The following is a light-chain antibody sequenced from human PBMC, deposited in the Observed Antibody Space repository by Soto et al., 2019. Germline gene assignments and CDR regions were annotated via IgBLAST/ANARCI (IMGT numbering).Light chain of an antibody. CDR1: QSVSSYS. CDR3: QQYGSSPRT. J-gene: IGKJ1*01. Sequence: EIVLTQSPGTLSLSPGERATLSCRASQSVSSYSLAWYQKKPGQAPRLLIYGASSRAAGIPGRFSGSGSGTDFTLTISRLEPEDSAVYYCQQYGSSPRTFGQGAKVDIK. V-gene: IGKV3-20*01. CDR2: GAS.